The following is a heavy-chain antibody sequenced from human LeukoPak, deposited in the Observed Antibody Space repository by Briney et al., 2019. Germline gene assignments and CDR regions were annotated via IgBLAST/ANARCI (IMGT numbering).Heavy chain of an antibody. V-gene: IGHV1-8*03. D-gene: IGHD6-6*01. J-gene: IGHJ6*03. CDR1: GYTFTSYD. CDR3: ARALYSSSSLLHYYYMDV. CDR2: MNPNSGNT. Sequence: ASVKVSCKASGYTFTSYDINWVRQATGQGLEWMGWMNPNSGNTGYAQKFQDRVTITRNTSISTAYMELSSLRSEDTAVYYCARALYSSSSLLHYYYMDVWGKGTTVTVSS.